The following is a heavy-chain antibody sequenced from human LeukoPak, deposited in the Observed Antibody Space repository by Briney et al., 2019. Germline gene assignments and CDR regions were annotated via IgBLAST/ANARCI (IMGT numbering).Heavy chain of an antibody. CDR3: ASMPHY. CDR2: IYSSGSK. Sequence: GGSLRLSCVASGFSVSSKSMSWVRQAPGKGLEWVSAIYSSGSKYHADSVRGRFTISRDNSKNTLYLQMNSLRAEDTALYYCASMPHYWGQGTLVTVSS. J-gene: IGHJ4*02. D-gene: IGHD2-2*01. CDR1: GFSVSSKS. V-gene: IGHV3-53*01.